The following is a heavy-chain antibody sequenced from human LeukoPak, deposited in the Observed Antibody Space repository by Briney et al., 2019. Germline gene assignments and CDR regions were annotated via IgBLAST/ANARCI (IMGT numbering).Heavy chain of an antibody. CDR3: ARDYPDGGGGRYFDWLPVF. CDR2: IRSRNNTI. Sequence: PGGSLRLSYAASGFDFRSYSMTWVRQAPGKGLEWISYIRSRNNTIYYADSMKGRFTISRDNAKNSLYLQMNSLRVEDTAVYYCARDYPDGGGGRYFDWLPVFWGQGTLVTVSS. D-gene: IGHD3-9*01. CDR1: GFDFRSYS. J-gene: IGHJ4*02. V-gene: IGHV3-48*04.